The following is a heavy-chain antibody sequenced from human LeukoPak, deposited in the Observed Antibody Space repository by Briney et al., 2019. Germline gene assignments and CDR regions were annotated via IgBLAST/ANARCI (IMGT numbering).Heavy chain of an antibody. CDR1: GGSFSGYY. Sequence: SETLSLTCAVYGGSFSGYYWSWIRQPPGKGLEWIGEINHSGSTNYNPSLKSRVTISVDTSKNQFSLKLSSVTAADTAVYYCARGLLHRLPKYDRAKPWFDPWGQGTLVTVSS. CDR2: INHSGST. CDR3: ARGLLHRLPKYDRAKPWFDP. J-gene: IGHJ5*02. V-gene: IGHV4-34*01. D-gene: IGHD3-22*01.